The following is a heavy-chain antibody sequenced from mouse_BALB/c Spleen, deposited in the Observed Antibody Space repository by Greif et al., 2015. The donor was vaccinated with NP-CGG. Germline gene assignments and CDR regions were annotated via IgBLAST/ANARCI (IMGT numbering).Heavy chain of an antibody. Sequence: QVQLQQSGAELAKPGASVKMSCKASGYTFTSYWMHWVKQRPGQGLEWIGYINPSTGYTEYNQKFKDKATWTADKSSSTAYMQLSSLTSEDSAVYYCARREVTTAYWGQGTLVTVSA. V-gene: IGHV1-7*01. CDR2: INPSTGYT. J-gene: IGHJ3*01. D-gene: IGHD2-2*01. CDR1: GYTFTSYW. CDR3: ARREVTTAY.